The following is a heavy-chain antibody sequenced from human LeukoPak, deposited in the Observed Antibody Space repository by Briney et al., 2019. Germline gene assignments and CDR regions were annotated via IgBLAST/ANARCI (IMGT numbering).Heavy chain of an antibody. CDR2: MYYSGTT. Sequence: PSETLSLTCTVSGASISGYYWSWIRQSPGKGLEWIGYMYYSGTTTYNASLEGRVTISGDTSKNQYSLKLSSLTAADTAIYYCARDFVVTTGFNDAFDVWGHGTVVTVSS. CDR1: GASISGYY. V-gene: IGHV4-59*01. D-gene: IGHD4-17*01. J-gene: IGHJ3*01. CDR3: ARDFVVTTGFNDAFDV.